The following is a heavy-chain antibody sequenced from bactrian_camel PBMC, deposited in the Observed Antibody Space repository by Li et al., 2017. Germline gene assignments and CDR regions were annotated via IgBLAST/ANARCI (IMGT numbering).Heavy chain of an antibody. J-gene: IGHJ4*01. V-gene: IGHV3S40*01. Sequence: VQLVESGGGLVQPGGSLTLSCAVSGFTYPSYDMNWVRQARGKGLEWVSAITIYGDAVKGRFTISRDNTKNTVYLQLNSLKTEDMAMYYCAKDNAPWSDYADTYTHWGQGTQVTVS. CDR3: AKDNAPWSDYADTYTH. D-gene: IGHD4*01. CDR1: GFTYPSYD. CDR2: IT.